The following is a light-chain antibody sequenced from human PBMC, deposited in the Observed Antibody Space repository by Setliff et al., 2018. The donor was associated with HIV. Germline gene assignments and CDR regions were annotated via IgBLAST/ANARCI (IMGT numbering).Light chain of an antibody. CDR3: CSYTSSLTYV. Sequence: QSALTQPASVSGSPGQSITISCTGTSSDVGSYNFVSWYQQHPGKAPQLMIYDVSQRPSGVSHRFSGSKSGNTASLTISGLQPEDEADYYCCSYTSSLTYVFGIGTTVTV. CDR1: SSDVGSYNF. CDR2: DVS. V-gene: IGLV2-14*03. J-gene: IGLJ1*01.